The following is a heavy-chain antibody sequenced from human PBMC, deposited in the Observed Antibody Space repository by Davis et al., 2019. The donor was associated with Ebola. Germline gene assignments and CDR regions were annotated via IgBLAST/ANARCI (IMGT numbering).Heavy chain of an antibody. J-gene: IGHJ4*02. Sequence: GESLKISCAASGFIFSSYVMSWVRQAPGKGLEWISYISTSGSSIRYADSVQGRFTISRDNAKNTLFLQMNSLRADDTAVYYCATDPYGGNPQSADYWGQGSLVTVSS. CDR1: GFIFSSYV. CDR2: ISTSGSSI. V-gene: IGHV3-48*03. CDR3: ATDPYGGNPQSADY. D-gene: IGHD3-16*01.